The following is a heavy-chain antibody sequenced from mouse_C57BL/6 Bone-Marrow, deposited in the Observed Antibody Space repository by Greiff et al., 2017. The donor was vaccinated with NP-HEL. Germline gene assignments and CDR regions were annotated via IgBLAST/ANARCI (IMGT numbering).Heavy chain of an antibody. J-gene: IGHJ2*01. CDR3: ARWRLRRRYYFDY. Sequence: VQLQQSGPGLAKPSQTLSLTCSVTGYSITGDYWNWIRKFPGNKLEYMGYISYSGSTYYNPSLKSRISITRDTSKNQYYLQLNSVTTEDTATYYCARWRLRRRYYFDYWGQGTTLTVSS. CDR1: GYSITGDY. V-gene: IGHV3-8*01. D-gene: IGHD2-4*01. CDR2: ISYSGST.